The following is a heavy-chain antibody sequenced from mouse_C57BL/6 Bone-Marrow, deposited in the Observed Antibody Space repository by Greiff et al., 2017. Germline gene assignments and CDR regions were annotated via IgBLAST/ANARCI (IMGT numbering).Heavy chain of an antibody. CDR3: ASEGNYGSWFAY. V-gene: IGHV1-69*01. CDR1: GYTFTSYW. CDR2: IAPSDSYT. J-gene: IGHJ3*01. Sequence: QVQLQQPGAELVMPGASVKLSCKASGYTFTSYWMHWVKQRTGQGLEWIGEIAPSDSYTNYTQQFKGKSTLTVDKSSSTAYMQLSSLHSEDAAVYYWASEGNYGSWFAYWGQGTLVTVSA. D-gene: IGHD1-1*01.